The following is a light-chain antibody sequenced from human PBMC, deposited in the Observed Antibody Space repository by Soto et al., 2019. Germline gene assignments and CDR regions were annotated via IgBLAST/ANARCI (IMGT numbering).Light chain of an antibody. CDR1: QSVSSSY. CDR2: GAS. CDR3: QQYGSSPRT. J-gene: IGKJ1*01. Sequence: DIVLTQSPGTLSLSPESRATLSCSASQSVSSSYLAWYQQKPGQAPRLLIYGASSRATGIPDRFSGSGSGTDFTLTISRLEPEDFAVYYCQQYGSSPRTFGQGTKVDIK. V-gene: IGKV3-20*01.